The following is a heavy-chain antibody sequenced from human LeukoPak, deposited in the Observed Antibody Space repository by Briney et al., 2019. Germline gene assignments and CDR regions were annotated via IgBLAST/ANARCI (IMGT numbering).Heavy chain of an antibody. CDR1: GFTFSSYW. Sequence: GGSLRLSCAASGFTFSSYWMHWVRQAPGKGLEWVSYISSSGSNIYYADSVRGRFTISRDNAKNSLFLQMNSLRAEDTAVYYCARDGPRVAASLWGFDDWGQGTLVTVSS. D-gene: IGHD6-13*01. CDR3: ARDGPRVAASLWGFDD. CDR2: ISSSGSNI. J-gene: IGHJ4*02. V-gene: IGHV3-48*04.